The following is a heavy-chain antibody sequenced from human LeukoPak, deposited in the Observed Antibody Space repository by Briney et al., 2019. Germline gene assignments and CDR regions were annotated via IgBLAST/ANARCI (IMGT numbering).Heavy chain of an antibody. CDR3: ATDSYVSGSYYRLFY. V-gene: IGHV3-74*01. J-gene: IGHJ4*02. D-gene: IGHD3-10*01. CDR1: GFTFGTYW. Sequence: PGGSLRLSCGASGFTFGTYWMHWVRQAPGKGLVWVSGINSEGGTTTYADSVKGRFTISRDNAKNTLYLQMNNLRAEDTAIYYCATDSYVSGSYYRLFYWGQGTLVTVSS. CDR2: INSEGGTT.